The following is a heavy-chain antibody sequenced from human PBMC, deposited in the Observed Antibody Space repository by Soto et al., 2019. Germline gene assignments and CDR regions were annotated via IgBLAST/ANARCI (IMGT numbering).Heavy chain of an antibody. CDR2: IWYDGSNK. J-gene: IGHJ6*02. CDR1: GFTFSSYG. Sequence: PGGSLRLSCAASGFTFSSYGMHWVRQAPGKGLEWVAVIWYDGSNKYYADSVKGRFTISRDNSKNTLYLQMNSLRAEDTAVYYCARSGYCSSTSCYGAIGYYYYYGMDVWGQGTTVTVSS. D-gene: IGHD2-2*01. V-gene: IGHV3-33*01. CDR3: ARSGYCSSTSCYGAIGYYYYYGMDV.